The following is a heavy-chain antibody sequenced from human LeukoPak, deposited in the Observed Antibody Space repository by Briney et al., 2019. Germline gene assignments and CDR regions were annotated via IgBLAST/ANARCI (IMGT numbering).Heavy chain of an antibody. Sequence: SETLSLTCTVSGGSISSGSSYWTWIRQPAGKGLEWIGRIYTSGSTNYNPSLKSRVTISVDTSKNQFSLKLSSVTAADTAVYYCARASALAADYWGQGTLVTVSS. D-gene: IGHD6-19*01. CDR1: GGSISSGSSY. J-gene: IGHJ4*02. CDR3: ARASALAADY. V-gene: IGHV4-61*02. CDR2: IYTSGST.